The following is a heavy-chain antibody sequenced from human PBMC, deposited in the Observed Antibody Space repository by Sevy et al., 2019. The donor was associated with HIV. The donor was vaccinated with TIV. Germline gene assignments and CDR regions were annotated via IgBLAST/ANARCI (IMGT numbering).Heavy chain of an antibody. J-gene: IGHJ5*02. Sequence: GGSLRLSCAAPGFTFSTSSMSWVRQAPGKGLEWVSSVSSSSSFIYYADSVKGRFTISRDNAKNSLYLQMNSLRAEDTAVYFCVGCSIGCHQGWFDPWGQGTLVTVSS. CDR2: VSSSSSFI. CDR1: GFTFSTSS. V-gene: IGHV3-21*01. D-gene: IGHD2-2*01. CDR3: VGCSIGCHQGWFDP.